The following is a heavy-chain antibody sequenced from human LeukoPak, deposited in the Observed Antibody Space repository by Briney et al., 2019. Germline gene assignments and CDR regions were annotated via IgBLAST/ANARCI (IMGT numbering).Heavy chain of an antibody. CDR1: GFTVSSNY. CDR3: ARGGYDSSPWAFDI. D-gene: IGHD3-22*01. Sequence: GGSLRHSCAASGFTVSSNYMSWVRQAPGKGLEWVSVIYSGGSTYYADSVKGRFTISRDNSKNTLYLQMNSLRAEDTAVYYCARGGYDSSPWAFDIWGQGTMVTVSS. V-gene: IGHV3-53*01. J-gene: IGHJ3*02. CDR2: IYSGGST.